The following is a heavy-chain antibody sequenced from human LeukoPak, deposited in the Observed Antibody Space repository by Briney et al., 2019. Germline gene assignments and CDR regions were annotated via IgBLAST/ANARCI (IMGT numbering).Heavy chain of an antibody. CDR2: ISSSGSTI. CDR3: ARDSGSYTFVDY. Sequence: GGSLRLSFAAPGFTFSSYEMKWVRQAPGKGLGWGSYISSSGSTIYYADSVKGRFTISRDNAKNSLYLQMNSLRAEDTAVYYCARDSGSYTFVDYWGQGTLVTVSS. D-gene: IGHD1-26*01. J-gene: IGHJ4*02. CDR1: GFTFSSYE. V-gene: IGHV3-48*03.